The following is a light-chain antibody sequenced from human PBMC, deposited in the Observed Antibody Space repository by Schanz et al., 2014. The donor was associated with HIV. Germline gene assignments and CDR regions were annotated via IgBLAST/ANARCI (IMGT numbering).Light chain of an antibody. V-gene: IGLV2-14*02. CDR1: STDVGGYDL. J-gene: IGLJ2*01. CDR3: SSYTTSSTLV. CDR2: GVD. Sequence: QSALTQPASVSGSPGQSITISCTGSSTDVGGYDLVSWYQQHPGQVPKLMIYGVDKRPSGVSNRFSGSKSGNTASLTFSGLQADDEADYYCSSYTTSSTLVFGGGTKLTVL.